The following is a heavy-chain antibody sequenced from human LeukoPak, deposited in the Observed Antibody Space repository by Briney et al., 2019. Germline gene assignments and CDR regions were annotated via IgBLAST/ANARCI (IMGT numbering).Heavy chain of an antibody. J-gene: IGHJ6*03. CDR1: GGSISSGDYY. CDR2: IYYSGST. D-gene: IGHD2-2*01. Sequence: SETLSLTCTVSGGSISSGDYYWSWIRQPPCKGLEWIGYIYYSGSTYYNPSLKSRVTISVDTSKNQFSLKLSSVTAADTAVYYCARDNYYCSSTSCHMDVWGKGTTVTVSS. CDR3: ARDNYYCSSTSCHMDV. V-gene: IGHV4-30-4*08.